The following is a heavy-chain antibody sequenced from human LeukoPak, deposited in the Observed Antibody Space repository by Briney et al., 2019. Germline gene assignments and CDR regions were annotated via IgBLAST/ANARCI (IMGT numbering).Heavy chain of an antibody. CDR2: VNPFSGGT. J-gene: IGHJ4*02. D-gene: IGHD6-13*01. CDR1: GYTFTAYY. Sequence: ASVKVSCKASGYTFTAYYIHWLRQAPGQGLEWMGWVNPFSGGTIPAQKFQDRVTMTKDTSINTAYIELSSLRSDDTAVYYCARVKDSSSWHYFDFWGQGTLVTVSS. V-gene: IGHV1-2*02. CDR3: ARVKDSSSWHYFDF.